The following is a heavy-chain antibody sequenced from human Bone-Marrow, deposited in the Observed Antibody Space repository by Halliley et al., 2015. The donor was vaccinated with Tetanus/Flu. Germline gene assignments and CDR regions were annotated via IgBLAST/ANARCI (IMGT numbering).Heavy chain of an antibody. D-gene: IGHD2-15*01. J-gene: IGHJ6*02. V-gene: IGHV3-11*03. CDR2: SSYT. CDR3: TRFAMYCSGGSCYPGTYGMDV. Sequence: SSYTTYADSVKGRFTISRDNAKNSLYLQINPLRAEDTAVYYCTRFAMYCSGGSCYPGTYGMDVWGQGTTVTVSS.